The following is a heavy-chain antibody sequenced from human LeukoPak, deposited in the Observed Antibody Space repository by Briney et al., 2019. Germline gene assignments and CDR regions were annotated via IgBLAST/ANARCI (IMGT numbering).Heavy chain of an antibody. CDR3: ARWYYYDSSGSPDY. CDR1: GFTFSSYS. D-gene: IGHD3-22*01. V-gene: IGHV3-48*01. Sequence: GGSLRLSCAASGFTFSSYSMNWVRQAPGKGLEWVSYISSSSSHIYYADSVKGRFTISRDNSKNTLYLQMNSLRAEDTAVYYCARWYYYDSSGSPDYWGQGTLVTVSS. CDR2: ISSSSSHI. J-gene: IGHJ4*02.